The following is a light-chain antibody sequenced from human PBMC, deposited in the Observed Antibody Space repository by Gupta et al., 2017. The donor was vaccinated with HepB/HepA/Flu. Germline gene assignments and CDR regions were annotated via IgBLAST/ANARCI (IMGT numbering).Light chain of an antibody. CDR2: KVS. J-gene: IGKJ4*01. CDR3: MQGSSWPLT. V-gene: IGKV2-30*01. Sequence: DVVLTQSPLSLPGTLGQPASISCRSSESLLYSDGNTYLSWFQQRPGQPPRRLIQKVSNRDSGVPDRFSGTGSGTVFTLTISRVEAEDVAVYYCMQGSSWPLTFGGGTKVEI. CDR1: ESLLYSDGNTY.